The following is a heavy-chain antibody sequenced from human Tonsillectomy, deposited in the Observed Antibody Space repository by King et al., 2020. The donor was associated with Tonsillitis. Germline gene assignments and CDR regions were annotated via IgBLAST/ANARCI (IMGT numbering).Heavy chain of an antibody. J-gene: IGHJ4*02. D-gene: IGHD1-1*01. CDR3: VGNWN. V-gene: IGHV3-7*01. CDR2: IKPDGNEK. Sequence: VQLVESGGDLVQPGGSLRLSCTTSGFAFSSYNMHWVRQAPGKGLEWVATIKPDGNEKNYVGSVRGRVTISRDNAKNSVYLQMNSLRDEDTAVYYCVGNWNWGQGTLVTVSS. CDR1: GFAFSSYN.